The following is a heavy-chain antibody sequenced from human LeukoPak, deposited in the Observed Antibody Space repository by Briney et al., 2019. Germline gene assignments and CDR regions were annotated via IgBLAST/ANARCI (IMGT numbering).Heavy chain of an antibody. Sequence: PSETLSLTCTVSGGSISSYYWSWIRQPAGKGLEWIGRIYTSGSTNYNPSLKSRVTMSVDTSKNQLSLKLSSVTAADTAVYYCARGYGGATIFDYFDYWGQGTLVTVSS. J-gene: IGHJ4*02. CDR1: GGSISSYY. CDR2: IYTSGST. V-gene: IGHV4-4*07. D-gene: IGHD1-26*01. CDR3: ARGYGGATIFDYFDY.